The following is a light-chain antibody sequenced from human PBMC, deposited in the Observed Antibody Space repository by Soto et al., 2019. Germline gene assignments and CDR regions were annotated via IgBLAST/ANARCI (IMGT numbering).Light chain of an antibody. V-gene: IGKV1-39*01. CDR3: QQSDSTPYT. CDR1: RPISKY. J-gene: IGKJ2*01. CDR2: DAS. Sequence: DIQMTQSPSSLSASVGDRVTITCRASRPISKYVSWYQHKPGKAPKLLIYDASSLLSGVPSRFSGSGSGTDFTLTIASLQPEDFSTYYCQQSDSTPYTFGQGTKVEI.